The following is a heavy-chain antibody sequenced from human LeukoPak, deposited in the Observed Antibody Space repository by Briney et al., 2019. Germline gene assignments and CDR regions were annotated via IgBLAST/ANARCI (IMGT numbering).Heavy chain of an antibody. Sequence: GGSLRLPCAASGFTFSDFAMGWVRQAPGKGLECVSVISSRGGSTYSADSVKARFTISRDNSKNTLYLQMNSLTADDTAVYYCAKGHSDYGTGFELCGEGTLVTVPS. V-gene: IGHV3-23*01. CDR1: GFTFSDFA. CDR3: AKGHSDYGTGFEL. D-gene: IGHD4-17*01. J-gene: IGHJ4*02. CDR2: ISSRGGST.